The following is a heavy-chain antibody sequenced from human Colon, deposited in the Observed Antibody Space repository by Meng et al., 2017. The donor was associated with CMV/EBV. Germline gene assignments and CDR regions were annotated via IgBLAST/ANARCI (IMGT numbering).Heavy chain of an antibody. J-gene: IGHJ4*02. D-gene: IGHD2-15*01. CDR2: FYYSGNT. CDR1: GGSISSSSYY. Sequence: GSLSLTCTVSGGSISSSSYYWGWIRQPPGKGLEWIGSFYYSGNTYYNPSLESRVTISVDLSKNQFSLKLNALTAADTAVYYCARDNPILAPGWGQGTLVTVSS. CDR3: ARDNPILAPG. V-gene: IGHV4-39*07.